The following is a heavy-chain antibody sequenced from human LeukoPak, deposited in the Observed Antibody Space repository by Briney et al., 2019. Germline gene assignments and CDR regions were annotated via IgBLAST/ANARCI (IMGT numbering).Heavy chain of an antibody. V-gene: IGHV4-34*01. CDR1: GGSLNGYY. J-gene: IGHJ4*02. CDR2: INHSGTT. D-gene: IGHD3-3*01. CDR3: ARVPLRLLEPFDF. Sequence: SETLSLTCSVYGGSLNGYYWSWIRQPPGKGLEWIGEINHSGTTNYNPSLKSRVTMSLDTSKNQFSLRLNSVTAADMAVYYCARVPLRLLEPFDFWGQGTLVTVSS.